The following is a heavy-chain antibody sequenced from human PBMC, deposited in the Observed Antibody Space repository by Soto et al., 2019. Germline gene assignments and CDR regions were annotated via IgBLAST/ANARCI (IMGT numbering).Heavy chain of an antibody. CDR2: VSGGGGST. CDR1: GLTFSSYA. V-gene: IGHV3-23*01. CDR3: AKDSSEYSYDPNAFDI. D-gene: IGHD5-18*01. Sequence: EVQLLESGGGLVQPGGSLRLSCAASGLTFSSYAMNWVRQAPGKGLEWVSGVSGGGGSTYYADSVKGRFTISRDNSKNTLYLQMNSLRAEDTAVYYCAKDSSEYSYDPNAFDIWGQGTMVTVSS. J-gene: IGHJ3*02.